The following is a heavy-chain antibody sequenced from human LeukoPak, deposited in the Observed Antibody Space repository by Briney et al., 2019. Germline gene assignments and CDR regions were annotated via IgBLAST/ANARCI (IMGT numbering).Heavy chain of an antibody. CDR1: GFTFSSYW. V-gene: IGHV3-7*01. Sequence: GGSLRLSCAASGFTFSSYWMTWVRQAPGQGLEWVANIEKDGSEKNYVDSAKGRFPISRDNAKNSLYLQMNSLRAEDTAVYYCARAPHSSRWYHFDYWGQGTLVTVSS. D-gene: IGHD6-13*01. CDR3: ARAPHSSRWYHFDY. CDR2: IEKDGSEK. J-gene: IGHJ4*02.